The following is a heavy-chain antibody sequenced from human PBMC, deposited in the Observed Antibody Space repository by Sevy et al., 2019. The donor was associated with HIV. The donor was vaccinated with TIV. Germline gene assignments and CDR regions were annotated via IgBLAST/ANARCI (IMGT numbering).Heavy chain of an antibody. V-gene: IGHV3-23*01. D-gene: IGHD2-8*01. CDR1: GFDFSIYS. CDR2: LSFGSGKL. CDR3: AREGCTKPHDY. J-gene: IGHJ4*02. Sequence: GGSLRLSCAASGFDFSIYSMSWVRQAPGKGLEWVSTLSFGSGKLNYADSVKGRFTISRDTSKSSVYLQMNNMRVEDTAVYYCAREGCTKPHDYWGQGTLVTVSS.